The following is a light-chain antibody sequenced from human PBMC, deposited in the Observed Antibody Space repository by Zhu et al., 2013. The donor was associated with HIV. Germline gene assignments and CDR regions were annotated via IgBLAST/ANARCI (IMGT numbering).Light chain of an antibody. CDR2: GAS. CDR3: QQYEYGDSKT. V-gene: IGKV3-20*01. J-gene: IGKJ1*01. CDR1: QSVSSN. Sequence: EIVMTQSPATLSVSPGERATLSCRASQSVSSNLAWYQQRPGQAPRLVIYGASSRATGIPDRFSGSGSGTDFTLTISRLEPEDFAVYYCQQYEYGDSKTFGQGTKVEIK.